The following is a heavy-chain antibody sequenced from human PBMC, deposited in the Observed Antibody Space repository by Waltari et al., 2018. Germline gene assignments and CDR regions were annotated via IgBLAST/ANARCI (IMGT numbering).Heavy chain of an antibody. V-gene: IGHV1-24*01. Sequence: QVQLVQSGAEVKKPGASVKVSCKVSGYTLTELSMHWVRQAPGKGLEWMGGFVPEDGEKIDEQKFQGRVTMTEDTSTDTAYRELSSLRSEDTAVYYCAPIHSSGYYVRLQHWGQGTLVTVSS. CDR2: FVPEDGEK. CDR3: APIHSSGYYVRLQH. J-gene: IGHJ1*01. D-gene: IGHD3-22*01. CDR1: GYTLTELS.